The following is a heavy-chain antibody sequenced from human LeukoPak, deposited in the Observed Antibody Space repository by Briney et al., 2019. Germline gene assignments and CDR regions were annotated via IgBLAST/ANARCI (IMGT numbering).Heavy chain of an antibody. Sequence: PSETLSLTCTVSGGSISSYYWSWIRQPAGKGVEWIGRIYASGSTNYNPSLKSRVTMSADTSKNQFSLKLSSVTAADTAVYYCARDVYSSGWYYFDYWGQGTLVTVSS. CDR2: IYASGST. CDR3: ARDVYSSGWYYFDY. CDR1: GGSISSYY. V-gene: IGHV4-4*07. J-gene: IGHJ4*02. D-gene: IGHD6-19*01.